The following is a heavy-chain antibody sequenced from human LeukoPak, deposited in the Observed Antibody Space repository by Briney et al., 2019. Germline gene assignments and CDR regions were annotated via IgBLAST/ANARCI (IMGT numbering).Heavy chain of an antibody. D-gene: IGHD6-19*01. CDR1: GYTFTSYA. J-gene: IGHJ4*02. V-gene: IGHV1-3*01. Sequence: ASVKVSCKASGYTFTSYAMHWVRQAPGQRLEWMGWINAGNGNTKYSQKFQGRVTITRDTSASTAYMELSSLRSEDTAVYYCARDSSGWYLYYFDYGAREPWSPSPQ. CDR2: INAGNGNT. CDR3: ARDSSGWYLYYFDY.